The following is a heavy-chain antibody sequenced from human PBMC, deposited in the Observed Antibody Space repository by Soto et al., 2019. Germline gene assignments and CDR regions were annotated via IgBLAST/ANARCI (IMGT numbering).Heavy chain of an antibody. J-gene: IGHJ6*02. Sequence: EVQLVESGGGLVQPGGSLRLSCAASGFAFSSHWMHWVRQAPGKGLVWVSRINNDGSITTNTDSVKGRFTISRDNAKNTLFLEMNSLSVEDTAVYYCARDPYHYSYYGLDVWGQGTTVIVSS. CDR2: INNDGSIT. CDR3: ARDPYHYSYYGLDV. CDR1: GFAFSSHW. V-gene: IGHV3-74*01.